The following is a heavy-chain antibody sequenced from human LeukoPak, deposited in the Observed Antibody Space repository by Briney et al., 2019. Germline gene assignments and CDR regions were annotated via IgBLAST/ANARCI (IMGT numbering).Heavy chain of an antibody. CDR1: GGSISSSSYY. Sequence: PSETLSLTCTVSGGSISSSSYYWGWIRQPPGKGLEWIGSIYYSGSTYYNPSLKSRVTISVDTSKNQFSLKLSSVTAADTAVYYCARQPPYDSSGYCDYWGQGTLVTVSS. V-gene: IGHV4-39*01. J-gene: IGHJ4*02. D-gene: IGHD3-22*01. CDR2: IYYSGST. CDR3: ARQPPYDSSGYCDY.